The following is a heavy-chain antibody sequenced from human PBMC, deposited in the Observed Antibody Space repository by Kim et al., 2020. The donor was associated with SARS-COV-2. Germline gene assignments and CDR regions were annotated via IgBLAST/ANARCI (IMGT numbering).Heavy chain of an antibody. D-gene: IGHD3-10*01. J-gene: IGHJ4*02. CDR3: AKVRDYGYGSGSYFDY. V-gene: IGHV3-23*03. Sequence: VKGRFTTSRDNSKTTLYLQMNSLRAEDTAVYYCAKVRDYGYGSGSYFDYWGQGTLVTVSS.